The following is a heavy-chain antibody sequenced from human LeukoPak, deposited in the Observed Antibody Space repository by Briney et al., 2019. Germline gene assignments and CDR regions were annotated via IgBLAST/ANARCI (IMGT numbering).Heavy chain of an antibody. CDR1: GGSISSYY. V-gene: IGHV4-59*08. CDR3: ARQEDWYFDL. J-gene: IGHJ2*01. Sequence: SETLSLTCTVSGGSISSYYWSWIRQPPGKGLEWNGYIYYSGSTNYNPSLKSRVTISVDTSKNQFSLKLSSVTAADTAVYYCARQEDWYFDLWGRGTLVTVSS. CDR2: IYYSGST.